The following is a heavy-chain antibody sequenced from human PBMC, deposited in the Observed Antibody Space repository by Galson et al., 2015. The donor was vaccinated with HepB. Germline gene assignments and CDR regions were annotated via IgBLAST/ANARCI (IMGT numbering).Heavy chain of an antibody. J-gene: IGHJ3*02. D-gene: IGHD2/OR15-2a*01. CDR3: ARAIPSVSRGAFDI. V-gene: IGHV1-2*04. Sequence: SVKVSCKASGYTFTGYYMHWVRQAPGQGLEWMGWINPNSGGTNYAQKFQGWVTMTRDTSISTAYMELSRLRSDDTAVYYCARAIPSVSRGAFDIWGQGTMVTVSS. CDR2: INPNSGGT. CDR1: GYTFTGYY.